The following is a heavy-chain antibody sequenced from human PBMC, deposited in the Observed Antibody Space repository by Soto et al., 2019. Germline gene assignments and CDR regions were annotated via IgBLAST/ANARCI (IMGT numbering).Heavy chain of an antibody. CDR2: IKQDGSEK. CDR1: GFTFSSYW. V-gene: IGHV3-7*03. J-gene: IGHJ5*02. D-gene: IGHD6-13*01. CDR3: VCSSWYNWFDP. Sequence: GGSLRLSCAASGFTFSSYWMSWVRQAPGKGLEWVANIKQDGSEKYYVDSVKGRFTISRDNAKNSLYLQMNSLRAEDTAVYYCVCSSWYNWFDPWGQGTLVTVSS.